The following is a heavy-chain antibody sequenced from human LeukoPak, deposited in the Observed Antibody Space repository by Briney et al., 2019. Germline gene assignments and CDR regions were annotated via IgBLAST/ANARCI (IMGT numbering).Heavy chain of an antibody. V-gene: IGHV3-21*01. D-gene: IGHD2-15*01. Sequence: GGSLRLSCAASGFTFSNYSMSWVRQAPGKGLEWVSSISRSSTYISYADSVKGRFTISRDNAENSLFLQMSGLRAEDTAVYYCARRALPSLGVKGWFDPWGPGTLVTVPS. CDR3: ARRALPSLGVKGWFDP. CDR2: ISRSSTYI. CDR1: GFTFSNYS. J-gene: IGHJ5*02.